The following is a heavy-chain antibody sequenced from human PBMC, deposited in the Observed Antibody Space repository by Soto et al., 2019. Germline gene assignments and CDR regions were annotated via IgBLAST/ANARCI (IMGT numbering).Heavy chain of an antibody. Sequence: PGGSLRLSCAASGFTFSSYWMSWVRQAPGKGLEWVANIKQDGSEKYYVDSVKGRFTISRDNAKNSLYLQMNSLRAEDTAVYYCARAITIFGVVPGGSGMDVWGQGTTVTVSS. CDR2: IKQDGSEK. J-gene: IGHJ6*02. D-gene: IGHD3-3*01. V-gene: IGHV3-7*05. CDR3: ARAITIFGVVPGGSGMDV. CDR1: GFTFSSYW.